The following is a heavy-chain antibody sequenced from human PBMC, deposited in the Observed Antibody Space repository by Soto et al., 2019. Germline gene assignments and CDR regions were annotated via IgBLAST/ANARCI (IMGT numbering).Heavy chain of an antibody. D-gene: IGHD3-9*01. J-gene: IGHJ4*02. CDR3: ASMYYDILTGYPYFDY. V-gene: IGHV4-30-2*01. CDR1: GGSISSGGYS. Sequence: SETLSLTCAVSGGSISSGGYSWSWIRQPPGKGLEWIGYIYHSGSTYYNPSLKSRVTISVDRSKNQFSLKLSSVTAADTAVYYCASMYYDILTGYPYFDYWGQGTLVTVSS. CDR2: IYHSGST.